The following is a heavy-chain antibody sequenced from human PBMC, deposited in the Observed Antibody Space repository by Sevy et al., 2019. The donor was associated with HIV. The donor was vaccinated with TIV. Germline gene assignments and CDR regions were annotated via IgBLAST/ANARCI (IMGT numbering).Heavy chain of an antibody. Sequence: GESLKVSCKGSGYSFTSYWIGWVRQTPGKGLEWMGIIYPGDSDTRYSPSFQGQVTISADKSISTAYLQWSSLKASDTAMYYCASLHCSSTSCSGFDYWGQGTLVTVSS. CDR3: ASLHCSSTSCSGFDY. V-gene: IGHV5-51*01. CDR1: GYSFTSYW. CDR2: IYPGDSDT. J-gene: IGHJ4*02. D-gene: IGHD2-2*01.